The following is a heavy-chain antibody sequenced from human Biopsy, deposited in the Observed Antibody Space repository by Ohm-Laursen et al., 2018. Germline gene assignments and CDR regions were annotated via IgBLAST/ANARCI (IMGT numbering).Heavy chain of an antibody. J-gene: IGHJ6*02. V-gene: IGHV3-9*01. D-gene: IGHD1-7*01. Sequence: SLRLSCAASGFSFDDFAMHWVRQSPGKGLEWVAGIDWNSRNINYGNSVKGRFSVSRDNAKNSLYLQMNSLRGEDTALYYCVKDTNWNYVWDRPGATKGMDVWGQGTTVTVSS. CDR1: GFSFDDFA. CDR2: IDWNSRNI. CDR3: VKDTNWNYVWDRPGATKGMDV.